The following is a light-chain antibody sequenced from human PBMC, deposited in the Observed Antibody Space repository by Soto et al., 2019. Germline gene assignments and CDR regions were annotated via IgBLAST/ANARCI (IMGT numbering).Light chain of an antibody. J-gene: IGKJ5*01. V-gene: IGKV3-15*01. CDR3: QQYNDWPLT. Sequence: IVRTQSTATLSVAPGERATLACRASQSVSSNLAWYQQKPGQAPRLLIYGASSRATGIPVRFSGSGSGTEFTLTISSLQSEDFAVYYCQQYNDWPLTFGQGTRLE. CDR1: QSVSSN. CDR2: GAS.